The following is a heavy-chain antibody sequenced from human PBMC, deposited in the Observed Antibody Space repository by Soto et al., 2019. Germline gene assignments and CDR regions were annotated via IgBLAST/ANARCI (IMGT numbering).Heavy chain of an antibody. V-gene: IGHV3-73*01. D-gene: IGHD3-16*01. CDR2: IRDRLNNYAT. CDR3: IRHNPWGYMDL. J-gene: IGHJ6*03. Sequence: EVQLVESGGGLVQPGGSLKLSCAASGFTFSGPAMHWVRQASGKGLEWIARIRDRLNNYATAYAASVKGRFTISRDDSKNTAFLQMNSLKTEDTAVYYCIRHNPWGYMDLWGKGTTVTVSS. CDR1: GFTFSGPA.